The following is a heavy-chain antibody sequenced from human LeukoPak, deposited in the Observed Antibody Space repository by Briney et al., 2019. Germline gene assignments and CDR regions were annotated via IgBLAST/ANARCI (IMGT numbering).Heavy chain of an antibody. CDR1: GYPFSNYD. CDR3: ARGSNYGDYKVFDY. D-gene: IGHD4-17*01. V-gene: IGHV1-8*01. CDR2: INPHSGKT. Sequence: GASVKVSCKTSGYPFSNYDINWVRQATGQGLEWMGWINPHSGKTGYAQKLQGRVTMTTDTSASTAYMELSSLRSEDTAVYYCARGSNYGDYKVFDYWGQGTLVTVSS. J-gene: IGHJ4*02.